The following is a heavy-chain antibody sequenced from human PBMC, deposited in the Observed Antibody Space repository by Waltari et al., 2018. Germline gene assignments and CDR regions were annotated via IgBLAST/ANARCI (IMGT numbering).Heavy chain of an antibody. V-gene: IGHV3-74*03. CDR3: ARVSRRTYRSPVPGRHYYYGMDV. J-gene: IGHJ6*02. Sequence: EEQLVESGGGLVQPGDSLRLSCAASGFTFSSFWMTWFRQAPGKGPLWVSRISTDASDTTYADSVKGRFTISRDNARNTLYLQMNRLRAEDTAVYFCARVSRRTYRSPVPGRHYYYGMDVWGQGTTVTVSS. D-gene: IGHD1-1*01. CDR2: ISTDASDT. CDR1: GFTFSSFW.